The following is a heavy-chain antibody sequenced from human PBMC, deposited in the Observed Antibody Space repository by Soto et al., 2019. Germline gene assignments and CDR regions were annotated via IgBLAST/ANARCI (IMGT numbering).Heavy chain of an antibody. D-gene: IGHD5-18*01. J-gene: IGHJ3*02. CDR3: ASGYSYGSVGAAFDI. Sequence: PGESLKISCKGSGYSFTSYWISWVRQMPGKGLEWMGRIDPSDSYTNYSPSFQGHVTISADKSISTAYLQWSSLKASDTAMYYCASGYSYGSVGAAFDIWGQGTMVTVSS. CDR2: IDPSDSYT. V-gene: IGHV5-10-1*01. CDR1: GYSFTSYW.